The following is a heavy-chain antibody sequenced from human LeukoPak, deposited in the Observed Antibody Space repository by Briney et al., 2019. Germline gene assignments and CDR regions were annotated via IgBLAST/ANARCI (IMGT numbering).Heavy chain of an antibody. CDR3: ARHRVTHFDY. V-gene: IGHV3-7*01. D-gene: IGHD2-21*02. CDR2: INQDASET. Sequence: ESLRLSCAASGFTFSSYWMSWVRQAPGKGLEWVAKINQDASETYYVDSVKGRFSISRDNAKNSLSLQMSSLRAEDTAVYYCARHRVTHFDYWGQGTLVTVSS. J-gene: IGHJ4*02. CDR1: GFTFSSYW.